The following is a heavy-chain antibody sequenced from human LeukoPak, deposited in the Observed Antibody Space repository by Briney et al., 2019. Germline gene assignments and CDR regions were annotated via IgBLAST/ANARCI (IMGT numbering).Heavy chain of an antibody. CDR3: ARAVVGYSYGYFDY. D-gene: IGHD5-18*01. CDR2: IYYSGST. V-gene: IGHV4-59*01. J-gene: IGHJ4*02. Sequence: SETLSLTCTVSGXSISSYYGSWIRQSPGKGLEWIGYIYYSGSTNYNPSLKSRVTISVDTSKNQFSLKLSSVTAADTAVYYCARAVVGYSYGYFDYWGQGTLVTVSS. CDR1: GXSISSYY.